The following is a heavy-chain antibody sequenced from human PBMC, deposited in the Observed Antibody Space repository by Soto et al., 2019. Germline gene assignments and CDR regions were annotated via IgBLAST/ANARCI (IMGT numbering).Heavy chain of an antibody. CDR1: GFTFSDYY. J-gene: IGHJ5*02. D-gene: IGHD3-22*01. CDR2: ISSSSSYI. CDR3: ATAGSGYYYNH. Sequence: PGGSLRLSCAASGFTFSDYYMSWIRQAPGKGLEWVSYISSSSSYIYYADSVKGRFTISRDNAKNSVFLQMNSLRAEDTAIYYCATAGSGYYYNHWGQGILVTVSS. V-gene: IGHV3-11*06.